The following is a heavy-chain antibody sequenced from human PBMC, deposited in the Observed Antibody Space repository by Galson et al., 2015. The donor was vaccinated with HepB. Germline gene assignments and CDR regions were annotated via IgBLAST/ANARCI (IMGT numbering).Heavy chain of an antibody. Sequence: SLRLSCAASGFTFSTQGIHWVRQAPGKGLEWVGVVSYDGSYTFYGDSVKGRFTISRDNSKNTVYLQMNGLKVNDTGVYYCARYWRYGDYRGDYWGQGTPVTVAS. CDR1: GFTFSTQG. J-gene: IGHJ4*02. CDR3: ARYWRYGDYRGDY. CDR2: VSYDGSYT. V-gene: IGHV3-30*03. D-gene: IGHD4-11*01.